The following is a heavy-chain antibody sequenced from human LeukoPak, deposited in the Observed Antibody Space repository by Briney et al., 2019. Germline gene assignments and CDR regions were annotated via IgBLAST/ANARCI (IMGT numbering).Heavy chain of an antibody. J-gene: IGHJ4*02. CDR1: GYTFSDYY. CDR2: IKPNSGGT. V-gene: IGHV1-2*02. Sequence: ASVKVSCKASGYTFSDYYMHWVRQAPGQGLGWMGWIKPNSGGTNYAQKFQGRVTMTRDTSISTAYMELSRLRSDDTAVYYCARVHASGSFHWDFWGQGTLVTVSS. D-gene: IGHD3-10*01. CDR3: ARVHASGSFHWDF.